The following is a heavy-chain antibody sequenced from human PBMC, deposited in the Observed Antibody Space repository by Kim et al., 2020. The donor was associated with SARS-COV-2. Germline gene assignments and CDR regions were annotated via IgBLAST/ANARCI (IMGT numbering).Heavy chain of an antibody. V-gene: IGHV4-39*01. Sequence: YNPSLESGATVSVDTSTNQFSLKLSSVTAADTAVFYCARRALTGHYYFDYWGQGTLVTVSS. J-gene: IGHJ4*02. CDR3: ARRALTGHYYFDY. D-gene: IGHD3-9*01.